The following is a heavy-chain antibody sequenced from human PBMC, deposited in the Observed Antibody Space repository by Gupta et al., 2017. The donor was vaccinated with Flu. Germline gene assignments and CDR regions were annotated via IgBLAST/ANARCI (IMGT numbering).Heavy chain of an antibody. CDR2: IYYSGST. CDR3: ARDSSSWGSLWYFDL. J-gene: IGHJ2*01. V-gene: IGHV4-59*01. Sequence: IYYSGSTNYNPSLKSRVTISVDTSKNQFSLKLSSVTAADTAVYYCARDSSSWGSLWYFDLWGRGTLVTVSS. D-gene: IGHD6-13*01.